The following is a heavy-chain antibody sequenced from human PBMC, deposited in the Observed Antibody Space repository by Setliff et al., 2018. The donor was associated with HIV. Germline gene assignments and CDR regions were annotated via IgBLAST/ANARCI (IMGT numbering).Heavy chain of an antibody. CDR1: GFSINNGFY. CDR3: ARHVPDYDFWSGSPAHYYYYYMDV. D-gene: IGHD3-3*01. V-gene: IGHV4-38-2*02. Sequence: KPSETLSLTCTVSGFSINNGFYWAWIRQPPGKGLEWIGSINHSGSTNYNPSLKSRVTISVDTSKHLFSLRVTSVTAADTAVYYCARHVPDYDFWSGSPAHYYYYYMDVWGKGTTVTVSS. CDR2: INHSGST. J-gene: IGHJ6*04.